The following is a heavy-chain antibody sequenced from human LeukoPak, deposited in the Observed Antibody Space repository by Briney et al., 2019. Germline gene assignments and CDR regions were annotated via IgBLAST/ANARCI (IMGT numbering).Heavy chain of an antibody. Sequence: PGGSLRLSCAASGFTFTNYWMSWARQAPGKGLEWVSAISGSGGSTYYADSVKGRFTISRDNSKNTLYLQMNSLRAEDTAVYYCAKGNWNDDYWGQGTLVTVSS. D-gene: IGHD1-20*01. V-gene: IGHV3-23*01. CDR1: GFTFTNYW. CDR3: AKGNWNDDY. CDR2: ISGSGGST. J-gene: IGHJ4*02.